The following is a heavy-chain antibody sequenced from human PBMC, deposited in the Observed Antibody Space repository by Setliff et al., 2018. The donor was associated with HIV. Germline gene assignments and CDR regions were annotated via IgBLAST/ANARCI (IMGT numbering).Heavy chain of an antibody. CDR1: GYTFTSFY. CDR3: ARESLRVGATDY. J-gene: IGHJ4*02. V-gene: IGHV1-46*01. D-gene: IGHD3-10*01. Sequence: ASVKVSCKASGYTFTSFYLHWVRQAPGQGLEWMAIINPSGGSTSYAQIFQGRVTMTRDTSINTAYMHLSGLTFDDTATYFCARESLRVGATDYWGQGTQVTVSS. CDR2: INPSGGST.